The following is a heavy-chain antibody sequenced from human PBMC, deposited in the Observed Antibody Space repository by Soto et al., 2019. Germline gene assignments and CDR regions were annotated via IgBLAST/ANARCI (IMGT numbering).Heavy chain of an antibody. Sequence: EVQLLESGGGLVQIGGSLRLSCAASGFTFNSYAMNWVRQAPGKGLEWVSSIGRTGTNTYYADSVKGRFTISRDNSMDTLDVEMNSLRAEDTAVYYCARVFGGSFGLYWYFDLWGRGTLDTVSS. D-gene: IGHD3-16*01. CDR3: ARVFGGSFGLYWYFDL. V-gene: IGHV3-23*01. J-gene: IGHJ2*01. CDR2: IGRTGTNT. CDR1: GFTFNSYA.